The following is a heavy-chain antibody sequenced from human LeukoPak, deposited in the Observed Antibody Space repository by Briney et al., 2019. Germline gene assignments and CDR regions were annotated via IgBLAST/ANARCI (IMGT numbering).Heavy chain of an antibody. CDR3: ARVGGAVVPAAYFDY. Sequence: GGSLRLSCAASGFTFSSYAMHWVRQAPGKGLEYVSAISSNGGSTYYANSVKGRFTISRDNSKNTLYLQMGSLRAEDMAVYYCARVGGAVVPAAYFDYWGQGTLVTVSS. CDR1: GFTFSSYA. V-gene: IGHV3-64*01. D-gene: IGHD2-2*01. CDR2: ISSNGGST. J-gene: IGHJ4*02.